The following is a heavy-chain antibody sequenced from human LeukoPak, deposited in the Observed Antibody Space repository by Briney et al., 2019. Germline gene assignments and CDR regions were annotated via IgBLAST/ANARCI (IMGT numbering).Heavy chain of an antibody. CDR2: ISSGGGST. J-gene: IGHJ4*02. D-gene: IGHD3-3*01. V-gene: IGHV3-23*01. Sequence: GGSLRLSCAGSGFTFSSYAMSWVRQAPGKGLKWVSTISSGGGSTYYADSVKGRFTISRDNSKNTLYLQMNSLRAEDTAVYYCAKDQGGAIFGVVIPQYYFDYWGQGTLVTVSS. CDR3: AKDQGGAIFGVVIPQYYFDY. CDR1: GFTFSSYA.